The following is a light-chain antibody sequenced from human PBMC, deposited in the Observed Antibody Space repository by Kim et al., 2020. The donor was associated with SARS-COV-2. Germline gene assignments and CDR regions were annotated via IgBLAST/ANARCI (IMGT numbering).Light chain of an antibody. V-gene: IGLV2-14*03. CDR2: DVT. CDR3: SSYTSYYTYV. J-gene: IGLJ1*01. Sequence: QSVVTQPASVSGSPGQSITLSCTGTSTDVGGYSYVSWYQHRPGKAPKLLIYDVTQRPSGVSTRFSGSKSGNTASLTISGLQAEDEADYFCSSYTSYYTYVFGTGTKVTVL. CDR1: STDVGGYSY.